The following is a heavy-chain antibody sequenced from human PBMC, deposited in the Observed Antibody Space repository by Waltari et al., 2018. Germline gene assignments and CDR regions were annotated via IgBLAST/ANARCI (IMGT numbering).Heavy chain of an antibody. CDR1: GYTFTGYY. D-gene: IGHD4-17*01. CDR3: ARDLGSDYGNRDY. Sequence: QVHLVRSGAEVKKPGASVKVSCKASGYTFTGYYIQWVRRAPGKGIEWMGRINPNSGDTNYAQKLHGRVTLTKDTSSNTAYMELSSLKSDDTAVYYCARDLGSDYGNRDYWGQGTLVTVPS. J-gene: IGHJ4*02. V-gene: IGHV1-2*06. CDR2: INPNSGDT.